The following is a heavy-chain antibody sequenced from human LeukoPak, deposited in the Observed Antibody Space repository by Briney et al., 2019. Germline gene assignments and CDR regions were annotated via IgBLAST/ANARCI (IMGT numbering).Heavy chain of an antibody. CDR3: ARGSIAAAGPPDAFDI. D-gene: IGHD6-13*01. Sequence: ASVKVSCKASGYTFTGYYMHWVRQAPGQGLEWMGWINPNSGGTNYAQEFQGWVTMTRDTSISTAYMELSRLRSDDTAVYYCARGSIAAAGPPDAFDIWGQGTMVTVSS. V-gene: IGHV1-2*04. CDR1: GYTFTGYY. CDR2: INPNSGGT. J-gene: IGHJ3*02.